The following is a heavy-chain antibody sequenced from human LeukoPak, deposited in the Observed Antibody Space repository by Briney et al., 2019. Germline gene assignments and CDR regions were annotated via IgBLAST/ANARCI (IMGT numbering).Heavy chain of an antibody. D-gene: IGHD1-26*01. J-gene: IGHJ3*02. Sequence: PGGSLRLSCAASGFTFDDYGMSWVRQAPGKGLEWVSGINWNGGSTGYADSVKGRFTISRDNAKNTLFLQMNSLRAEDTAVYYCARGGSYPNDPFDIWGQGTMVTVTS. CDR3: ARGGSYPNDPFDI. CDR1: GFTFDDYG. CDR2: INWNGGST. V-gene: IGHV3-20*04.